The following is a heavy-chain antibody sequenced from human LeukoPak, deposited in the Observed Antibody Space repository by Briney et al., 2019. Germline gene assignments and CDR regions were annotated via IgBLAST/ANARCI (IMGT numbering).Heavy chain of an antibody. CDR2: ISGSGGST. V-gene: IGHV3-23*01. Sequence: GGSLRLSCAASGFTFSSYAMSWVRLAPGKGLEWVSAISGSGGSTYYADSVKGRFTISRDNSKNTLYLQMNSLRAEDTAVYYCAKGNTYYYDSSGQWGQGTLVTVSS. CDR3: AKGNTYYYDSSGQ. D-gene: IGHD3-22*01. J-gene: IGHJ4*02. CDR1: GFTFSSYA.